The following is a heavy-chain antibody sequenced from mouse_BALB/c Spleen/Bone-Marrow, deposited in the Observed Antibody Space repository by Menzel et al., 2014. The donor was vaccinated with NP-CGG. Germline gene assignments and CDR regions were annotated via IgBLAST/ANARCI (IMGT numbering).Heavy chain of an antibody. D-gene: IGHD4-1*01. Sequence: QVQLKQSGSVLVRPGASVKLSCKASGYTFTSSWMHWAKQRPGQGLEWIGEIHPNSGNTNYNEEFKGKATLTVDTSSSTAYVDLSSLTSEDSAVYYCARSGFDYWGQGTTLTVSS. CDR1: GYTFTSSW. V-gene: IGHV1S130*01. CDR2: IHPNSGNT. J-gene: IGHJ2*01. CDR3: ARSGFDY.